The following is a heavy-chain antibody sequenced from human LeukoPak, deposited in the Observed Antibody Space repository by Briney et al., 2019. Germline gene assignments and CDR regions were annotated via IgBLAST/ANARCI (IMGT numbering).Heavy chain of an antibody. Sequence: GGSLRLSCAASGFTFSSYSMNWVRQAPGKGLEWVSSISSSSSYIYYADSVKGRFTISRDNAKNSLYLQMNSLRDEDTAVYYCARDGRWDCSSTSCYAYYYYGMDVWGQGTTVTVSS. CDR2: ISSSSSYI. CDR1: GFTFSSYS. J-gene: IGHJ6*02. V-gene: IGHV3-21*01. D-gene: IGHD2-2*01. CDR3: ARDGRWDCSSTSCYAYYYYGMDV.